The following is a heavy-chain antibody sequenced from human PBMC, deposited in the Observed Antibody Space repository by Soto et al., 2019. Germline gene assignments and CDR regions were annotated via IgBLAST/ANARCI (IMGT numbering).Heavy chain of an antibody. Sequence: SETLSLTCAVYGGSFSGYYWSWIRQPPGKGLEWIGEINHSGSTNYNPSLKSRVTISVDTSKNQFSLKLSSVTAADTAVYYCARGLGAARPFDYWGQGTLVTVSS. J-gene: IGHJ4*02. CDR2: INHSGST. D-gene: IGHD6-6*01. CDR3: ARGLGAARPFDY. CDR1: GGSFSGYY. V-gene: IGHV4-34*01.